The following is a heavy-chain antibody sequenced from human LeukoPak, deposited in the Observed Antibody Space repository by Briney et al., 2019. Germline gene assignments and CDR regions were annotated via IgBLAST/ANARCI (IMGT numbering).Heavy chain of an antibody. J-gene: IGHJ4*02. CDR2: IRYDGSNK. CDR3: AKVGSGWYVWYFDY. Sequence: GGSLRLSCAASGFTSSSYGMHWVRQAPGKGLEWVAFIRYDGSNKYYADSVKGRFTISRDNSKNTLYLQMNSLRAEDTAVYYCAKVGSGWYVWYFDYWGQGTLVTVSS. CDR1: GFTSSSYG. D-gene: IGHD6-19*01. V-gene: IGHV3-30*02.